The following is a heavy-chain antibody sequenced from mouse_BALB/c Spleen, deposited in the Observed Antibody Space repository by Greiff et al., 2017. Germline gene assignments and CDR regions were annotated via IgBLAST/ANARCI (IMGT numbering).Heavy chain of an antibody. CDR1: GFTFTDYY. J-gene: IGHJ4*01. Sequence: DVHLVESGGGLVQPGGSLRLSCATSGFTFTDYYMSWVRQPPGKALEWLGFIRNKANGYTTEYSASVKGRFTISRDNSQSILYLQMNTLRAEDSATYYCARGYYRYDGGAMDYWGQGTSVTVSS. CDR2: IRNKANGYTT. CDR3: ARGYYRYDGGAMDY. V-gene: IGHV7-3*02. D-gene: IGHD2-14*01.